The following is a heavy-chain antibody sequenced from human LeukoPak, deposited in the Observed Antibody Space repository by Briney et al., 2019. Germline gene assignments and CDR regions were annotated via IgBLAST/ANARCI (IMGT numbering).Heavy chain of an antibody. J-gene: IGHJ4*02. D-gene: IGHD3-10*01. CDR2: IYYSGST. CDR3: ARDVWFGELPPSYFDY. V-gene: IGHV4-30-4*01. CDR1: GGSISSGDYY. Sequence: PSETLSLTCTVSGGSISSGDYYWSWIRQPPGKGLEWIGYIYYSGSTYYNPSLKSQVTISVDTSKNQFSLKLSSVTAADTAVYYCARDVWFGELPPSYFDYWGQGTLVTVSS.